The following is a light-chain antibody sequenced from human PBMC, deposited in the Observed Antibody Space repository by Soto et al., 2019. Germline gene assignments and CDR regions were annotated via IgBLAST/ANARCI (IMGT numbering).Light chain of an antibody. CDR1: SIGRKN. J-gene: IGLJ2*01. V-gene: IGLV3-9*01. CDR3: QVWDTSTAGVV. CDR2: IDR. Sequence: SYELTQPLSVSVALGQTARITCGGNSIGRKNVHWYQQKPGQAPVLVMVISIDRNRPSGIPERFSGSNLGNTATLTISKAHAGDEADYYCQVWDTSTAGVVFGGGTKLTVL.